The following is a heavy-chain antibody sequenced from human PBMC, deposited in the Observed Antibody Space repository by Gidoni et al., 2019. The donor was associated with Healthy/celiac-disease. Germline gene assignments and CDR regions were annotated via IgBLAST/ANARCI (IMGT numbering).Heavy chain of an antibody. D-gene: IGHD1-7*01. CDR1: GVSISSGGYS. V-gene: IGHV4-31*03. J-gene: IGHJ4*02. CDR3: AREDGNYAFDY. Sequence: QVQLQESGPGLVKPSQTLSLTCTVSGVSISSGGYSWSWIRQHPGKGLEWIGYIYYSGSTYYNPSLKSRVTISVDTSKNQFSLKLSSVTAADTAVYYCAREDGNYAFDYWGQGTLVTVSS. CDR2: IYYSGST.